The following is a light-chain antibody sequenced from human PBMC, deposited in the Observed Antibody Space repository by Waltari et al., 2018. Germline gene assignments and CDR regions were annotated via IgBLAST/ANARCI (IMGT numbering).Light chain of an antibody. V-gene: IGKV4-1*01. CDR3: QQYYDTLLYT. CDR2: WAS. Sequence: VLTQPPSTSGTPGQRATINCKSSQSLFYSSNNKNYLAWAQHKTGQPPTLLIYWASTRESGVPYRSSGSGSVTDFTLTNSSLQAEDVAVYYCQQYYDTLLYTFGQGTKLEI. CDR1: QSLFYSSNNKNY. J-gene: IGKJ2*01.